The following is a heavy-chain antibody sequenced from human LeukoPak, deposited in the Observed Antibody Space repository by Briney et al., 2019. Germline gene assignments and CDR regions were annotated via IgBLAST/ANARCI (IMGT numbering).Heavy chain of an antibody. CDR3: ARTFGPIDYSNYFGDDNWSDP. V-gene: IGHV3-21*01. CDR2: ISSSSSYI. J-gene: IGHJ5*02. CDR1: GFTFSSYS. D-gene: IGHD4-11*01. Sequence: PGGSLRLSCAASGFTFSSYSMNWVRQAPGKGLEWVSSISSSSSYIYYADSVKGRFTISRDNAKNSLYLQMNSLRAEDTAVYYCARTFGPIDYSNYFGDDNWSDPWGQGTLVTVSS.